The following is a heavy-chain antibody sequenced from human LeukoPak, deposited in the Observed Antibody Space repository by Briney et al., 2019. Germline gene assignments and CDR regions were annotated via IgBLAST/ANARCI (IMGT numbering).Heavy chain of an antibody. Sequence: SETLSLTCTVSGGSISSSSYYWGWIRQSPGKGLEWIGSIYYSGSTYYNPSLKSRVTISVDTSKNQFSLKLSSVTAADTAVYYCARPRGVRGPRTNWFDPWGQGTLVTVSS. CDR2: IYYSGST. D-gene: IGHD3-10*01. CDR3: ARPRGVRGPRTNWFDP. V-gene: IGHV4-39*01. J-gene: IGHJ5*02. CDR1: GGSISSSSYY.